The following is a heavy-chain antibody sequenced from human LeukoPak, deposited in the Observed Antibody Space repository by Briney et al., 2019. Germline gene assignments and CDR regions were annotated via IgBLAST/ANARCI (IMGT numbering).Heavy chain of an antibody. J-gene: IGHJ6*02. CDR1: GGSISSSNW. CDR2: IYHSGTT. Sequence: SETLSLTCAVSGGSISSSNWWSWVRQPPGKGLEWIGEIYHSGTTNYNPSLKSRVTISLDESKNQFSLKLSSVTAADTAVYYCAIYTVTVTTHYYYYYGMDVWGQGTTVTVSS. D-gene: IGHD4-17*01. V-gene: IGHV4-4*02. CDR3: AIYTVTVTTHYYYYYGMDV.